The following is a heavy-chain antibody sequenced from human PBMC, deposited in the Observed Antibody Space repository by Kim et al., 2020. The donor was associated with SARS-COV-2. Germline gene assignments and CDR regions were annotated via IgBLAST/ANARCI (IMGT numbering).Heavy chain of an antibody. J-gene: IGHJ3*02. CDR1: GFTFSDYY. Sequence: GGSLRLSCAASGFTFSDYYMSWIRQAPGKGLEWVSYISSSSSYTNYADSVKGRFTISRDNAKNSLYLQMNSLRAEDTAVYYCARAVGATRGYAFDIWAKGQWSPSLQ. V-gene: IGHV3-11*06. CDR3: ARAVGATRGYAFDI. D-gene: IGHD1-26*01. CDR2: ISSSSSYT.